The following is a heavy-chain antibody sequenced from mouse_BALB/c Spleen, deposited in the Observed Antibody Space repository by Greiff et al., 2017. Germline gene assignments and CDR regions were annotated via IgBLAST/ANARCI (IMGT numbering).Heavy chain of an antibody. J-gene: IGHJ3*01. V-gene: IGHV5-6-4*01. CDR2: ISSGGSYT. CDR1: GFTFSSYT. Sequence: DVHLVESGGGLVKPGGSLKLSCAASGFTFSSYTMSWVRQTPEKRLEWVATISSGGSYTYYPDSVKGRFTISRDNAKNTLYLQMSSLKSEDTAMYYCTRITTATWFAYWGQGTLVTVSA. CDR3: TRITTATWFAY. D-gene: IGHD1-2*01.